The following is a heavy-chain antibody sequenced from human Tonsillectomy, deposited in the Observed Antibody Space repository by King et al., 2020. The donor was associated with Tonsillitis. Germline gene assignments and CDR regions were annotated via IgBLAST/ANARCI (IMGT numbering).Heavy chain of an antibody. CDR3: ARHVYGGSYYYA. CDR1: GGSISSYY. J-gene: IGHJ5*02. Sequence: LQLQESGPGLVKPSETLSLTCTVSGGSISSYYWSWIRQPPGKGLEWIGYIYYSGSTNYNPSLKSRVTISVDTSKNQFSLKLSSVTAADTAVYYCARHVYGGSYYYAWGQGTLVTVSS. V-gene: IGHV4-59*08. CDR2: IYYSGST. D-gene: IGHD1-26*01.